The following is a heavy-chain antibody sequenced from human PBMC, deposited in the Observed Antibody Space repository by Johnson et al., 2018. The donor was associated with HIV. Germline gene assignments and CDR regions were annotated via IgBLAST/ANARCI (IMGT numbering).Heavy chain of an antibody. D-gene: IGHD3-22*01. V-gene: IGHV3-66*02. CDR3: ANSGLRTYYYDTGVHDVFDI. Sequence: MQLVESGGGLVQPGRSLRLSCAASGFTFDDYAMHWVRQAPGKGLEWVSVIYSGGLTYYAQSVKGRFTISRDNSKNTLYLQMSSLRDEDTAVYYCANSGLRTYYYDTGVHDVFDIWGQGTMVTVSS. J-gene: IGHJ3*02. CDR2: IYSGGLT. CDR1: GFTFDDYA.